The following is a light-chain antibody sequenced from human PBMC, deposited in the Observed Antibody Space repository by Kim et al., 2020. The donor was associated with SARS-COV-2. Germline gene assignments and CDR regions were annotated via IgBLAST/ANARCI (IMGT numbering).Light chain of an antibody. V-gene: IGLV1-40*01. CDR3: QSYDSSLSGYV. CDR2: GNS. J-gene: IGLJ1*01. CDR1: SSNIGAGYD. Sequence: QRVTVSCTGSSSNIGAGYDVHWYQQLPGTAPKLLIYGNSNRPSGVPDRFSGSKSGTSASLAITGLQAEDEADYYCQSYDSSLSGYVFGTGTKVTVL.